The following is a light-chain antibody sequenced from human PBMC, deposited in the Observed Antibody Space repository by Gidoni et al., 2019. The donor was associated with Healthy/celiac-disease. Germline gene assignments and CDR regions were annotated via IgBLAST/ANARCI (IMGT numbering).Light chain of an antibody. CDR2: GNS. CDR3: QSYDSSLSGRPSYV. J-gene: IGLJ1*01. Sequence: QSVLTQPPSVSGAPGQRVTISCTGSSSNIGAGYDVHWYQQLPGTAPKLLIYGNSNRPSGVPDRFSGSKSGTSASLAITGLQAEDEADYYCQSYDSSLSGRPSYVFGTGTKVTVL. V-gene: IGLV1-40*01. CDR1: SSNIGAGYD.